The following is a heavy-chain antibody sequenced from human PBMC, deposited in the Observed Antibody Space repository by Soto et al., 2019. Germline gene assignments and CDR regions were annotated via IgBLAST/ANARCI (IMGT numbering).Heavy chain of an antibody. Sequence: QVQLVQSGAEVKKPGSSVKVSCKASGGTFSSYAISWVRQAPGQGLEWMGGIIPIFGTANYAQKFQGRVTITADKSTSTAYMELSRLRSEDTDVYYCARGPPYYYDSSGYAYYFDYFGQGTLVTVSS. J-gene: IGHJ4*02. CDR3: ARGPPYYYDSSGYAYYFDY. V-gene: IGHV1-69*06. CDR2: IIPIFGTA. D-gene: IGHD3-22*01. CDR1: GGTFSSYA.